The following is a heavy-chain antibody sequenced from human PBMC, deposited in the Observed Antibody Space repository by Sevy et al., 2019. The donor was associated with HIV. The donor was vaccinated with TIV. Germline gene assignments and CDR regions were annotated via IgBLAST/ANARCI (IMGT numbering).Heavy chain of an antibody. CDR2: ISGSGGST. J-gene: IGHJ4*02. CDR1: GFIFNSYV. V-gene: IGHV3-23*01. D-gene: IGHD3-10*01. CDR3: RGTGSAPTFHDY. Sequence: GGSLRLSCAASGFIFNSYVMSWVRQAPGKGLEWVSAISGSGGSTYYADSVKGRFTISRDNSRNTLYLQMNSLRAEDTAVYYCRGTGSAPTFHDYWGQGTLVTVS.